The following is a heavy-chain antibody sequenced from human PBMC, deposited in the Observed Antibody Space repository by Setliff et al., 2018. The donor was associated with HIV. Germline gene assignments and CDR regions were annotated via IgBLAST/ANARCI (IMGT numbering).Heavy chain of an antibody. CDR3: ARDADTSGPSTYYFGMDV. V-gene: IGHV3-48*01. D-gene: IGHD6-19*01. CDR1: EFTFSSYS. Sequence: GGSLRLSCAASEFTFSSYSMNWVRQAPGKGLEWVSYISVSGSTIYYADSVKGRFTISRDNAKNSLYLQINSLRPEDTAIYYCARDADTSGPSTYYFGMDVWGQGTTVTVSS. J-gene: IGHJ6*02. CDR2: ISVSGSTI.